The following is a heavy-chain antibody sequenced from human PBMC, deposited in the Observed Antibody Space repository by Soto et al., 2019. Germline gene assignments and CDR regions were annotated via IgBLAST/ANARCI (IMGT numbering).Heavy chain of an antibody. CDR2: ISGSGGRT. V-gene: IGHV3-23*01. D-gene: IGHD2-2*01. CDR1: GFTFSSYA. J-gene: IGHJ6*03. CDR3: AKEVYCSSTSCYYYMDV. Sequence: EVQLLESGGGLVQPGGSLRLSCAASGFTFSSYAMNWVRQAPGTGLEWVSAISGSGGRTYYADSVKGRLTISRDNSKNTLYLQLNSLRAEDTAVYYCAKEVYCSSTSCYYYMDVWGKWTTVTVSS.